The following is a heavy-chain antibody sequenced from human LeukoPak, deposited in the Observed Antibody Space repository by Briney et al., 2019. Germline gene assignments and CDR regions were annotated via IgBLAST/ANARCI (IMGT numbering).Heavy chain of an antibody. V-gene: IGHV1-18*01. J-gene: IGHJ6*01. D-gene: IGHD6-19*01. CDR2: ISAYNGNT. CDR3: ARDVEAGDYYYGMDI. CDR1: DYTFNTFG. Sequence: ASVTVSCTTSDYTFNTFGITWVRQAPGQGLEWMGWISAYNGNTNYAQKFQGRVTMTTDISTSTAYMELRSLTSDDTAIYYCARDVEAGDYYYGMDIWGQGTTVTVSS.